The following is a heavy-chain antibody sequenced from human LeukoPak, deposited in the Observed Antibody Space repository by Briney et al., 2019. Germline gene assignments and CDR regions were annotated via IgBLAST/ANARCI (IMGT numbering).Heavy chain of an antibody. Sequence: GGSLRLSRAASGFTFRRHAMSWVRQAPGEGGEGGSYISSSGSTIYYADTVKGRFTISRDNAKNSLYLQMNSLRAEDTAVYYCASLGVVPAAIRSWFDPWGQGTLVTVSS. V-gene: IGHV3-48*03. CDR1: GFTFRRHA. D-gene: IGHD2-2*02. CDR3: ASLGVVPAAIRSWFDP. J-gene: IGHJ5*02. CDR2: ISSSGSTI.